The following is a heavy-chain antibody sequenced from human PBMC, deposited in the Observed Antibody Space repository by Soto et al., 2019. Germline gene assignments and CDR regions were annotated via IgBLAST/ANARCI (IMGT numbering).Heavy chain of an antibody. CDR2: MCTSGNT. J-gene: IGHJ6*02. Sequence: QVQLQESGPGLVKPSETLSVTCSVAGASIRDYYWSWIRQPAGKGLEWIRRMCTSGNTKDNPSLTSRITMSTDTSVNQFSLTLRSVTDADTAIYFCARMYNSGYYRPEGDYYFYGLDVWGQGTTVTVSS. D-gene: IGHD6-19*01. V-gene: IGHV4-4*07. CDR3: ARMYNSGYYRPEGDYYFYGLDV. CDR1: GASIRDYY.